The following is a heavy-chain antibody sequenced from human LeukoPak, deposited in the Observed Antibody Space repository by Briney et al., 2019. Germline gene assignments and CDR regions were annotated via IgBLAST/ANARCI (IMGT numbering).Heavy chain of an antibody. CDR3: ARVGPVVAGFDY. J-gene: IGHJ4*02. Sequence: SVKVSCKASGGTFSSYAISWVRQAPGQGLEWMGGIIPIFGTANYAQKLQGRVTITADESTSTAYMELSSLRSEDTAVYYCARVGPVVAGFDYWGQGTLVTVSS. V-gene: IGHV1-69*13. CDR2: IIPIFGTA. CDR1: GGTFSSYA. D-gene: IGHD2-15*01.